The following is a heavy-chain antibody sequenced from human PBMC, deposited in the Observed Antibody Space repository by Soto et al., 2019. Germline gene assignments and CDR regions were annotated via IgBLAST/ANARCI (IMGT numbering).Heavy chain of an antibody. CDR2: IYSGGST. CDR3: ARDHSGYSSSWYTFGY. J-gene: IGHJ4*02. V-gene: IGHV3-53*04. Sequence: APGKGLEWVSVIYSGGSTYYADSVKGRFTISRHNSKNTLYLQMNSLRAEDTAVYYCARDHSGYSSSWYTFGYWGQGTLVTVSS. D-gene: IGHD6-13*01.